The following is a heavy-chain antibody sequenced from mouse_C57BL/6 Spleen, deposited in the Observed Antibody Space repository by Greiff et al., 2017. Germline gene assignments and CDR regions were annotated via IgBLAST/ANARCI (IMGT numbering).Heavy chain of an antibody. CDR2: IYPGDGDT. Sequence: VQLQQSGAELVKPGASVKISCKASGYAFSSYWMNWVKQRPGKGLEWIGQIYPGDGDTNYNGKFKGKATLTADKSSSTAYMQLSSLTSEDSAVYFCARSGDYGNFAWFAYWGQGTLVTVSA. V-gene: IGHV1-80*01. D-gene: IGHD2-1*01. CDR3: ARSGDYGNFAWFAY. J-gene: IGHJ3*01. CDR1: GYAFSSYW.